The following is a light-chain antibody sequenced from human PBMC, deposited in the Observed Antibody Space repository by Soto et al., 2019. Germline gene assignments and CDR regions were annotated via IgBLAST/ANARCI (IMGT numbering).Light chain of an antibody. J-gene: IGLJ2*01. CDR2: EVS. Sequence: QSVLTQPASVSGSPGQSITISCTGTSSDVGSHNYVSWYQQHPGKAPKLMIYEVSNRPSGVSNRFSGSKSGNTASLTISGLQAEDEADYYCSSYTSSTTLVVFGGGTKLTVL. V-gene: IGLV2-14*03. CDR3: SSYTSSTTLVV. CDR1: SSDVGSHNY.